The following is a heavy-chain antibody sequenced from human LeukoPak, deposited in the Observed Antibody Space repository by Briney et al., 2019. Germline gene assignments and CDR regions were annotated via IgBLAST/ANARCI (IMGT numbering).Heavy chain of an antibody. D-gene: IGHD5-18*01. CDR1: GFTVSATY. Sequence: GGSLRLSCAASGFTVSATYMNWVRQAPGKGLEWVSIIYTGGNTYYADSVKGRFTISRDNAKNSLYLQMNSLRAEDTAVYYCARDRAGYSYGTYFDCWGQGTLVTVSS. CDR2: IYTGGNT. V-gene: IGHV3-53*01. J-gene: IGHJ4*02. CDR3: ARDRAGYSYGTYFDC.